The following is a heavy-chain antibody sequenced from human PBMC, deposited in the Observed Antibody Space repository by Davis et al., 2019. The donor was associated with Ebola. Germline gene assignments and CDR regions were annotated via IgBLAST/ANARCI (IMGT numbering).Heavy chain of an antibody. J-gene: IGHJ3*02. CDR1: GYSFTTYW. Sequence: GESLKISCKGSGYSFTTYWIGWVRQMPGKGLEWMGIIYPGDSDVRYSPSFQGQVTISADKSMKTAFLQWSSLKASDSGMYYCASLRRTITGMDDGFDIWGQGTMVTVSS. V-gene: IGHV5-51*01. D-gene: IGHD2-8*02. CDR3: ASLRRTITGMDDGFDI. CDR2: IYPGDSDV.